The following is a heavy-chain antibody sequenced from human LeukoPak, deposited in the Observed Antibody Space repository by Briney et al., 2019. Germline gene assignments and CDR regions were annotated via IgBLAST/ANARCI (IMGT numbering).Heavy chain of an antibody. J-gene: IGHJ4*02. Sequence: GGSLRLSCAASGFTFSSYGMHWVRQAPGKGLEWVAVISYDGSNKYYADSVKGRFTISRDNSKNTLYLQMNSLRADDTALYYCARDVRGYRRPLHYWGQGTLVTVSS. CDR2: ISYDGSNK. V-gene: IGHV3-30*03. CDR3: ARDVRGYRRPLHY. CDR1: GFTFSSYG. D-gene: IGHD5-12*01.